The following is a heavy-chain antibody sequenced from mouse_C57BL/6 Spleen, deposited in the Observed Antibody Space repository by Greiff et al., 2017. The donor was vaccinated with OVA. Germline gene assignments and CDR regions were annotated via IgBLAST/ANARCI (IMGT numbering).Heavy chain of an antibody. CDR3: AGAYYSNPAWFAY. Sequence: QVQLKQPGAELVKPGASVKMSCKASGYTFTSYWITWVKQRPGQGLEWIGDIYPGSGSTNYNEKFKSKATLTVDTSSSTAYMQLSSLTSEDSAVYYCAGAYYSNPAWFAYWGQGTLVTVSA. CDR1: GYTFTSYW. CDR2: IYPGSGST. V-gene: IGHV1-55*01. D-gene: IGHD2-5*01. J-gene: IGHJ3*01.